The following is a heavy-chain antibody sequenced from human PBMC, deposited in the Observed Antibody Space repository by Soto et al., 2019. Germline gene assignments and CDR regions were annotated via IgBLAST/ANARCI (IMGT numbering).Heavy chain of an antibody. Sequence: PGGSLRLSCAASGFTFSSYGMHWVRQATGKGLEWVAVIWYDGSNKYYADSVKGRFTISRDNSKNTLYLQMNSLRAEDTAVYYCAREIDSSSWNIYYYYYGMDVWGQGTTVTVSS. V-gene: IGHV3-33*01. CDR3: AREIDSSSWNIYYYYYGMDV. CDR2: IWYDGSNK. J-gene: IGHJ6*02. CDR1: GFTFSSYG. D-gene: IGHD6-13*01.